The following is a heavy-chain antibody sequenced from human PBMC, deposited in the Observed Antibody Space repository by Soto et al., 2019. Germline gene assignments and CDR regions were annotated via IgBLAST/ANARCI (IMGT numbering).Heavy chain of an antibody. J-gene: IGHJ6*02. CDR3: AKDREDIVVVPAAIAYYYYGMDV. D-gene: IGHD2-2*02. Sequence: QVQLVESGGGVVQPGRSLRLSCAASGFTFSSYGMHWVRQAPGKGLEWVAVISYDGSNKYYADSVKGRFTISRDNSKNTLYLQMNSLRAEDTAVYYCAKDREDIVVVPAAIAYYYYGMDVWGQGTTVTVSS. CDR1: GFTFSSYG. CDR2: ISYDGSNK. V-gene: IGHV3-30*18.